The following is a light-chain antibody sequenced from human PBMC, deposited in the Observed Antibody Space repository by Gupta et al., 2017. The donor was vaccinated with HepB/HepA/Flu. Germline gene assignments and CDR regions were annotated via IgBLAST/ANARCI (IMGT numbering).Light chain of an antibody. V-gene: IGKV1-5*03. Sequence: DIQMTQSPSTLSASVGDRVTITFRARKSISNWLAWYQQKPGKDPKLLIYRASKLESGVPSSFSGSGSGTEFTLTISSLQPDDFATYYCQQYQSYWTFGQGTKVEIK. CDR1: KSISNW. CDR3: QQYQSYWT. CDR2: RAS. J-gene: IGKJ1*01.